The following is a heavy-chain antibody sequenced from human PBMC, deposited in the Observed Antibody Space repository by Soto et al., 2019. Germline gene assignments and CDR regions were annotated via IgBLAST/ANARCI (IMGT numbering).Heavy chain of an antibody. D-gene: IGHD6-13*01. CDR3: ARYSSSWYGTGPFDY. V-gene: IGHV1-18*04. CDR1: GYTFTSYV. Sequence: GAPVKVSCKASGYTFTSYVIGWGRKAPEQGLEWMGWISAYNGNTNYAQKLQGRVTMTTDTSTSTAYMELRSLRSDDTAVYYCARYSSSWYGTGPFDYWGQGTLVTVSS. J-gene: IGHJ4*02. CDR2: ISAYNGNT.